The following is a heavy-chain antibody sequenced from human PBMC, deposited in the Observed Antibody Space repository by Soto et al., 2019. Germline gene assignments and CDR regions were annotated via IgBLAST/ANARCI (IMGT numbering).Heavy chain of an antibody. CDR1: GYTLTELS. Sequence: ASVKVSCKVSGYTLTELSMHWVRQAPGKGLEWMGGFDPEDGETIYAQKFQGRVTMTEDTSTDTAYMELSSLRSEDTAVYYCATVITMVRGVMGYYHTPFDYWGQGTLVTVSS. CDR3: ATVITMVRGVMGYYHTPFDY. V-gene: IGHV1-24*01. J-gene: IGHJ4*02. CDR2: FDPEDGET. D-gene: IGHD3-10*01.